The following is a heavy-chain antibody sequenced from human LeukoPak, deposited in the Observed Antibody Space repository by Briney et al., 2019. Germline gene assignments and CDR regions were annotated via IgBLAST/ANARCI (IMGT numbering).Heavy chain of an antibody. CDR3: ARGVDSGSYYAFDY. J-gene: IGHJ4*02. V-gene: IGHV3-21*04. CDR2: ISSSSSYI. Sequence: PGGSLRLSCAASGFTFSSYSMNWVRQAPGKGLEWVSSISSSSSYIYYADSVKGRFTISRDNAKNSLYLQMNSLRAEDTALYYCARGVDSGSYYAFDYWGQGTLVTVSS. D-gene: IGHD1-26*01. CDR1: GFTFSSYS.